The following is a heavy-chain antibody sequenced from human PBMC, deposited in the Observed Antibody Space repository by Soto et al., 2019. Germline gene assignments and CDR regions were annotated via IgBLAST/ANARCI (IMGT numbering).Heavy chain of an antibody. CDR3: ARFGCSGGSCYPIDY. J-gene: IGHJ4*02. D-gene: IGHD2-15*01. V-gene: IGHV1-69*12. Sequence: QVQLVQSGAEVKKPGSSVKVSCKASGGTFSSYAISWVRQAPGQGLEWMGGIIPIFGTANYAQKFQGRVTIXXDXSXXTAYMELSSLRSEDTAVYYCARFGCSGGSCYPIDYWGQGTLVTVSS. CDR2: IIPIFGTA. CDR1: GGTFSSYA.